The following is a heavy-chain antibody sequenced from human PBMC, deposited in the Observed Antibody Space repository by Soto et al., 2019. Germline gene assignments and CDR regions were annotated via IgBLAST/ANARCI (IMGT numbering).Heavy chain of an antibody. J-gene: IGHJ4*02. CDR1: GYSFGSYG. CDR3: ARADYSNLEAGFDY. CDR2: VNTGNGKT. V-gene: IGHV1-3*04. D-gene: IGHD4-4*01. Sequence: ASVKFSCKTSGYSFGSYGIHWVRQAPGQRLEWMGWVNTGNGKTKYSQKFQGRVTITRDASASAAYMELSSLTSVTAADTAVYYCARADYSNLEAGFDYWGQGTLVTVSS.